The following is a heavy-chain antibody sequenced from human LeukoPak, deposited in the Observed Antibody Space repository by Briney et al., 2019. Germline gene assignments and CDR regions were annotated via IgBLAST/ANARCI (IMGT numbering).Heavy chain of an antibody. CDR3: ATTMVRGVITIPYFDY. CDR1: GYTFTGYY. CDR2: INPNSGGT. J-gene: IGHJ4*02. Sequence: ASVTVSCKASGYTFTGYYMHWVRQAPGQGLEWMGRINPNSGGTNYAQKFQGRVTMTRDTSISTAYMELSRLRSDDTAVYYCATTMVRGVITIPYFDYWGQGTLVTVSS. D-gene: IGHD3-10*01. V-gene: IGHV1-2*06.